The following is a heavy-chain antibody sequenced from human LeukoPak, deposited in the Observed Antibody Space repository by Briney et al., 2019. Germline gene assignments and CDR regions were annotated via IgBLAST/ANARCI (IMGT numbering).Heavy chain of an antibody. CDR2: ISYTGST. V-gene: IGHV4-39*01. CDR3: ARLRAMVGTFGF. Sequence: SETLSLTCTVSGDSISSSAYFWAWIRQPPGKGLEWIASISYTGSTYYNPSLKSRLTISVDTSKNQFSLKLSSVTAADTAVYRCARLRAMVGTFGFWGQGALVTASS. CDR1: GDSISSSAYF. D-gene: IGHD3-16*01. J-gene: IGHJ4*02.